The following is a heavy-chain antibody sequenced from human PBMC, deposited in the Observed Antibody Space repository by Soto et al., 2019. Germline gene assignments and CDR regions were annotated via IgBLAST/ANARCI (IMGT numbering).Heavy chain of an antibody. CDR3: ARARSRGSSSWYNGMDV. Sequence: QVQLVQSGAEVKKPGSAVKVSCKASGGTFSSYAISWVRQAPGQGLEWMGGIIPIFGTANYAQKFQGRVTITADEYTSTAYMELSSLRSEDTAVYYCARARSRGSSSWYNGMDVWGQGSTVTVSS. CDR1: GGTFSSYA. CDR2: IIPIFGTA. V-gene: IGHV1-69*01. J-gene: IGHJ6*02. D-gene: IGHD6-13*01.